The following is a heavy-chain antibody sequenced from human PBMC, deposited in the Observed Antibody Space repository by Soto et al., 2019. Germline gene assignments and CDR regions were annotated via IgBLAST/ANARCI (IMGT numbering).Heavy chain of an antibody. Sequence: SEILSLPCNVSGGSIRSVGHFWHWVRQQTGKGLEWIGYIFYSGDTYYNPSLKSRVSMSVDTSKNQFSLRLTSATAADTAVYYCARGRIQLWYPFDYWGQGTLVTVSS. D-gene: IGHD5-18*01. CDR1: GGSIRSVGHF. J-gene: IGHJ4*02. V-gene: IGHV4-31*03. CDR3: ARGRIQLWYPFDY. CDR2: IFYSGDT.